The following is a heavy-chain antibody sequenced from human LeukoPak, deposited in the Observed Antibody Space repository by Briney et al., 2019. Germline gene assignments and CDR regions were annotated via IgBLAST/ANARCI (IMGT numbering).Heavy chain of an antibody. CDR2: IYYSGST. Sequence: SETLSLTCTVSGGSISSYYWSWIRQPPGKGLEWIGYIYYSGSTNYNPSLKSRVTISVDTSKNQFSLKLSSVTAADTAVYYCARAGPDSGYDWAPKYYFDYWGQGTLVTVSS. D-gene: IGHD5-12*01. CDR1: GGSISSYY. CDR3: ARAGPDSGYDWAPKYYFDY. J-gene: IGHJ4*02. V-gene: IGHV4-59*01.